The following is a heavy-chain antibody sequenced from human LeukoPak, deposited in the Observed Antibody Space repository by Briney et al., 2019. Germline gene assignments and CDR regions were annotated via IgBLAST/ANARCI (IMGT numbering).Heavy chain of an antibody. CDR3: ARQRAADFDY. J-gene: IGHJ4*02. D-gene: IGHD6-25*01. V-gene: IGHV4-39*01. Sequence: SETLSLTCAVYGGSLSELYWNWVRQPPGKGLEWIGSIYYSGSTYYNPSLKSRVTISVDTSKNQFSLKLSSVTAADTAVYYCARQRAADFDYWGQGTLVTVSS. CDR1: GGSLSELY. CDR2: IYYSGST.